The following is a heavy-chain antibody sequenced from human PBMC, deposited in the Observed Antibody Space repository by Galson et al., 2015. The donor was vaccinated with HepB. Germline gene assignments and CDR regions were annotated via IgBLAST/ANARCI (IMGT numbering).Heavy chain of an antibody. CDR1: GGTFSSYA. J-gene: IGHJ4*02. D-gene: IGHD4-17*01. CDR2: IIPIFGTA. V-gene: IGHV1-69*13. Sequence: SVKVSCKASGGTFSSYAISWVRQAPGQGLEWMGGIIPIFGTANYAQKFQGRVTITADESTSTAYMELSSLRSEDTAVYYCARAFYGDTKFDYWGQGTLVTVSS. CDR3: ARAFYGDTKFDY.